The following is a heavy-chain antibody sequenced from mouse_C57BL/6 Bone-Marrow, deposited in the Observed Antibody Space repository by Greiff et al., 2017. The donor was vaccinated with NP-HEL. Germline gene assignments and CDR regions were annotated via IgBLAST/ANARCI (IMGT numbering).Heavy chain of an antibody. CDR2: INPSSGYT. CDR1: GYTFTSYT. V-gene: IGHV1-4*01. D-gene: IGHD1-1*01. CDR3: ARRGPSCGSRYRSYCDY. J-gene: IGHJ2*01. Sequence: QVQLQQSGAELARPGASVKMSCKASGYTFTSYTMHWVKQRPGPGPAWIGYINPSSGYTRYNQKFKDKDPLTADKSSRTAYMQLSSLTSDDSAVYYCARRGPSCGSRYRSYCDYWGQGPTLTVSS.